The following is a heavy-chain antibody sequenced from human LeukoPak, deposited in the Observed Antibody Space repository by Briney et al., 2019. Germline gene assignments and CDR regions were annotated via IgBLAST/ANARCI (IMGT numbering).Heavy chain of an antibody. CDR2: INSDGSST. J-gene: IGHJ6*03. V-gene: IGHV3-74*01. CDR3: ARGGYYGSGSYGNYYYYYYMDV. D-gene: IGHD3-10*01. Sequence: PGGSLRLSCAASGFTFSSYWMHWVRQAPGKGLVWVSRINSDGSSTSYADSVKGRFTISRDNAKNTLYLQMNSLRAEDTAVYYCARGGYYGSGSYGNYYYYYYMDVWGKGTTVTVSS. CDR1: GFTFSSYW.